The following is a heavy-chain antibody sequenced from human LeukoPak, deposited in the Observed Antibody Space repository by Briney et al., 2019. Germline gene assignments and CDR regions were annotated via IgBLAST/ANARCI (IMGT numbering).Heavy chain of an antibody. J-gene: IGHJ6*03. CDR2: INPNSGGT. V-gene: IGHV1-2*02. CDR1: GYTFTGYY. Sequence: SVKVSCKASGYTFTGYYMHWVRQAPGQGLEWMGWINPNSGGTNYAQKFQGRVTMTRDTSISTAYMELSRLRSDDTAVYYCASVVYYGSGSYYSHDYYYMDVWGKGTTVTVSS. CDR3: ASVVYYGSGSYYSHDYYYMDV. D-gene: IGHD3-10*01.